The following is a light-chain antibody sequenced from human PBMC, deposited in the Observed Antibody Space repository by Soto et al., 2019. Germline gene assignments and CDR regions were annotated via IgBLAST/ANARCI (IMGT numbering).Light chain of an antibody. J-gene: IGLJ2*01. V-gene: IGLV2-14*01. CDR2: EVS. Sequence: ALTQPASVSGSPGQSIAISCTGTSSDIGGYNFVSWYQQHPGKAPKLMIYEVSNRPSGVSDRFSGSKSGNTASLTISGLQAEDEADYYCNSYRSTSDIVAFGGGTKLTVL. CDR1: SSDIGGYNF. CDR3: NSYRSTSDIVA.